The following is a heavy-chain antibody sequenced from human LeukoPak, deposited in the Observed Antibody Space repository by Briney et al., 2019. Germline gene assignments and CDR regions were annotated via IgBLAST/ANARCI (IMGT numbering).Heavy chain of an antibody. CDR1: GFTFSSYW. Sequence: GGSLRLSCAASGFTFSSYWMSWVRQAPGKGLEWVANIKQDGSEEYHVDSVKGRFTISRDNAKNALYLQMNSLRAEDTAVYYCARDHYHSSDYRGQGTLVTVSS. CDR3: ARDHYHSSDY. J-gene: IGHJ4*02. V-gene: IGHV3-7*01. D-gene: IGHD3-22*01. CDR2: IKQDGSEE.